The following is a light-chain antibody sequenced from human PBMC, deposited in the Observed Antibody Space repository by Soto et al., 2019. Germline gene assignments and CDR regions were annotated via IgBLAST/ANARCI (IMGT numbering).Light chain of an antibody. V-gene: IGKV3-11*01. CDR3: QQRSIWPPVLN. CDR1: QSVSSY. CDR2: DVS. Sequence: EIVLTQFPATLSLSPGERATLSCRASQSVSSYLAWYPQKPGQSPRLLIYDVSNRATGIPARFSGSGSGTVFTLTISSLEPVDFAVYYCQQRSIWPPVLNFGGGTKVEIK. J-gene: IGKJ4*01.